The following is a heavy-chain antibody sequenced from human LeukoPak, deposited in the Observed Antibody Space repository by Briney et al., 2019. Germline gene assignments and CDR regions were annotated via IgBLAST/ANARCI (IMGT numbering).Heavy chain of an antibody. J-gene: IGHJ4*02. V-gene: IGHV4-59*01. Sequence: SETLSLTCTVSGGSISSYYWSWIRQPPGKGLEWIGYIYYSGSTNYNPSLKSRVTISVDTSKNQFSLKLSSVTAADTAVYYCARGLGFLDLEGFDYWGQGTLVTVSS. CDR1: GGSISSYY. CDR3: ARGLGFLDLEGFDY. CDR2: IYYSGST. D-gene: IGHD3/OR15-3a*01.